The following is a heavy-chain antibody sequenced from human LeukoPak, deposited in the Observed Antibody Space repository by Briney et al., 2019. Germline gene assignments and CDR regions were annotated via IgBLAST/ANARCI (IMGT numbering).Heavy chain of an antibody. CDR1: GGSISSSAYY. Sequence: ASETLSLTCTVSGGSISSSAYYWGWIRQPPGKGLECIGYIHYSGSTYYNPSLKSRVTISVDTSKNQFSLKLSSVTVADTAFYYCARLVVRGLVRYWGQGTLVTVSS. D-gene: IGHD3-10*01. CDR2: IHYSGST. CDR3: ARLVVRGLVRY. V-gene: IGHV4-39*01. J-gene: IGHJ4*02.